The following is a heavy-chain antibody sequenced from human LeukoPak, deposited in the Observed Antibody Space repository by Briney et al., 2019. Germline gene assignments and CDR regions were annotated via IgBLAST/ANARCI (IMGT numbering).Heavy chain of an antibody. J-gene: IGHJ4*02. CDR3: ARDHAYRADY. V-gene: IGHV3-23*01. CDR1: RFTLNTYA. D-gene: IGHD2-2*01. Sequence: GGSLRLSCAASRFTLNTYAMSWVRQAPGKGLEWVSAISGSGGTTSYADSVKGRFTISRDNAKNSLYLQMSSLTAEDTAIYYCARDHAYRADYWGQGTLVTVSS. CDR2: ISGSGGTT.